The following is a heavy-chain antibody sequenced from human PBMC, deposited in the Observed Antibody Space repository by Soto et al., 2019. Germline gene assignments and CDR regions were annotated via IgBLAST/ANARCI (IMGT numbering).Heavy chain of an antibody. CDR3: ARAIELSVDTADY. D-gene: IGHD3-10*01. CDR2: ISSSSSYI. CDR1: GFTFSSYS. J-gene: IGHJ4*02. Sequence: GGSLRLSCAASGFTFSSYSMNWVRQAPGKGLEWVSSISSSSSYIYYADSVKGRFTISRDNAKNSLYLQMNSLRAEDTAVYYCARAIELSVDTADYWGQGTLVTVSS. V-gene: IGHV3-21*01.